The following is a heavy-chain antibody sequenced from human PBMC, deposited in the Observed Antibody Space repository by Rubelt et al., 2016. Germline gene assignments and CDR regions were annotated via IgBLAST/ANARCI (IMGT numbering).Heavy chain of an antibody. D-gene: IGHD4-17*01. J-gene: IGHJ3*01. V-gene: IGHV3-13*04. CDR3: ARSRSAYGHYGTYDAFDL. CDR1: DFTFTTFD. CDR2: IGKSGAT. Sequence: EVQLVESGGGLVQPGGSLRLSCAASDFTFTTFDMHWVRQVTGKGLEWVSGIGKSGATYYAGSVKGRFTISRDNAKRSLDLQMDSLRACDTAGYYCARSRSAYGHYGTYDAFDLWGQGTRVTVSS.